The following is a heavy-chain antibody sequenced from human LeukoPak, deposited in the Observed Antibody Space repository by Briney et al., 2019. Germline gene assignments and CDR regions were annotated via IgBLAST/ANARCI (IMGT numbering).Heavy chain of an antibody. J-gene: IGHJ6*03. CDR2: ISWHSGRI. CDR3: AKDAYGGATFFYYMDV. V-gene: IGHV3-9*01. D-gene: IGHD2/OR15-2a*01. CDR1: GFSFDDYA. Sequence: GGSLRLSCAASGFSFDDYAMHWVRQAPGKGLEWVSGISWHSGRIAYADSVRGRFTIPRDNAKNSLSLQMNSLRDDDTAVYYCAKDAYGGATFFYYMDVWGKGTTVIVSS.